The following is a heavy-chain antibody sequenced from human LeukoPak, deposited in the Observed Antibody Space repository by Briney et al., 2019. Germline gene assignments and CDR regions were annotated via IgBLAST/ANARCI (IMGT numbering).Heavy chain of an antibody. J-gene: IGHJ4*02. V-gene: IGHV3-74*03. CDR2: INTVGTTA. D-gene: IGHD6-19*01. CDR3: AKDLSSSGWYVNYFDY. Sequence: PGGSLRLSCAASGFTFSGYWMHWIRQAPGKGLVWVSRINTVGTTATYADSVKGRFTISRDNVKNTLYLQMNSLRAEDTAVYYCAKDLSSSGWYVNYFDYWGQGTLVTVSS. CDR1: GFTFSGYW.